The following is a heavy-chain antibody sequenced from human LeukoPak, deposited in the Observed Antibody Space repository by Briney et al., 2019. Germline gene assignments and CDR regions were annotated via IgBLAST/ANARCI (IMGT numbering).Heavy chain of an antibody. Sequence: GGSLRLSCVASGFSFSTYGMHWVRQAPGKGLEWVAFIRHDGSSKYYADSVKGRFTISRDSSKDTLYLQMNSLRTEDTAVYYCARVRRGVSISSFDPWGQGTLVTVSS. CDR3: ARVRRGVSISSFDP. J-gene: IGHJ5*02. CDR1: GFSFSTYG. CDR2: IRHDGSSK. V-gene: IGHV3-30*02. D-gene: IGHD2-21*01.